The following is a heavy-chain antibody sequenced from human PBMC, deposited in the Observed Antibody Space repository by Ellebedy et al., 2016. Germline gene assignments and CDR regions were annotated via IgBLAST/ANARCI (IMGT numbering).Heavy chain of an antibody. J-gene: IGHJ3*02. CDR2: IGTAGDT. Sequence: GESLKISXAASGFTFSSYDMHWVRQATGKGLEWVSAIGTAGDTYYPGSVKGRFTISRENAKNSLYLQMNSLRAGDTAVYYCARGGLNWGPDAIDIWGQGTMVTVSS. V-gene: IGHV3-13*01. CDR3: ARGGLNWGPDAIDI. D-gene: IGHD7-27*01. CDR1: GFTFSSYD.